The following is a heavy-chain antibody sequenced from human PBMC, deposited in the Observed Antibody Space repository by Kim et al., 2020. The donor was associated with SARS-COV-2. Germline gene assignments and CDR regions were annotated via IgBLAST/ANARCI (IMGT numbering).Heavy chain of an antibody. J-gene: IGHJ4*02. CDR1: GYTFTGYY. Sequence: ASVKVSCKASGYTFTGYYMHWVRQAPGQGLEWMGWINPNSGGTNYAQKFQGRVTMTRDTSISTAYMELSRLRSDDTAVYYCAVSGPVPAAIFLYNYWGQGTLVTVSS. CDR2: INPNSGGT. CDR3: AVSGPVPAAIFLYNY. V-gene: IGHV1-2*02. D-gene: IGHD2-2*01.